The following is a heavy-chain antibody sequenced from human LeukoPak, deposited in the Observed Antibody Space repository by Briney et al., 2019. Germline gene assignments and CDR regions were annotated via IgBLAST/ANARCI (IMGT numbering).Heavy chain of an antibody. Sequence: PSETLSLTCTVSGGSISSSSYYWGWIRQPPGTGLEWIGSIYYSGSTYYNPSLKSRVTISVDTSKNQFSLKLSSVTAADTAVYYCARHVAFVVVTATMYYFDYWGQGTLVTVSS. J-gene: IGHJ4*02. V-gene: IGHV4-39*01. CDR3: ARHVAFVVVTATMYYFDY. CDR1: GGSISSSSYY. D-gene: IGHD2-21*02. CDR2: IYYSGST.